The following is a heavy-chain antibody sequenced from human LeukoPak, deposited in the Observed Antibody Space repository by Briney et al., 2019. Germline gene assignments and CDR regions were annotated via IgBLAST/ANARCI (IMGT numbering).Heavy chain of an antibody. V-gene: IGHV3-48*03. J-gene: IGHJ3*02. CDR2: ISSSGSTI. CDR1: GFTFSSYE. CDR3: ARVEVAFDI. Sequence: GGSLSLSCAASGFTFSSYEMNWVHQAPGKGLEWVSYISSSGSTIYYADSVKGRFTISRDNAKNSLYLQMNSLRAEDTAVYYCARVEVAFDIWGQRAMVTVSS.